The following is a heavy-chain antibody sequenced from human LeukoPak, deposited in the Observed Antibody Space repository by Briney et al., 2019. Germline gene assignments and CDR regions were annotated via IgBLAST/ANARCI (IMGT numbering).Heavy chain of an antibody. V-gene: IGHV3-23*01. CDR3: AKPRGGGLAVTADWFDP. J-gene: IGHJ5*02. Sequence: PGGSLRLSCAASGFTFNTYTMAWVRQAPGKWLEWISSTSGSGDSTFYADSVKGRCTISRDNSKKTVHLQMEKLRAEDTAVYYCAKPRGGGLAVTADWFDPWGQGTLVIV. CDR2: TSGSGDST. CDR1: GFTFNTYT. D-gene: IGHD6-19*01.